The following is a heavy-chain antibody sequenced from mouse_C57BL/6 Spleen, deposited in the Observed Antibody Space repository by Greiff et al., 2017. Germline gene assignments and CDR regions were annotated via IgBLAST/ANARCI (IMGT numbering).Heavy chain of an antibody. CDR1: GFSLTSYG. J-gene: IGHJ3*01. D-gene: IGHD1-1*01. Sequence: VQLQQSGPGLVQPSQSLSITCTVSGFSLTSYGVHWVRQPPGKGLEWLGVIWSGGSTDYYAAFISRLSISKDTSRSHVFFKMNSLQADDTAIYXCGKENYGSSYIFAYWGQGTLVTVSA. CDR2: IWSGGST. V-gene: IGHV2-4*01. CDR3: GKENYGSSYIFAY.